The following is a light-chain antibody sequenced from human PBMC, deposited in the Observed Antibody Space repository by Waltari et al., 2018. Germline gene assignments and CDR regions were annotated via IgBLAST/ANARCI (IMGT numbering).Light chain of an antibody. CDR3: QQYNSYSLAWT. V-gene: IGKV1-5*03. CDR2: KAS. Sequence: DIQMTQSPSTLSASVGDRVTITCRASQSISSWLAWYQQKTGKAPKLLSYKASSLESGVPSRFSGSGSGTEFTLTISSLQPDDFATYYCQQYNSYSLAWTFGQGTKVDIK. J-gene: IGKJ1*01. CDR1: QSISSW.